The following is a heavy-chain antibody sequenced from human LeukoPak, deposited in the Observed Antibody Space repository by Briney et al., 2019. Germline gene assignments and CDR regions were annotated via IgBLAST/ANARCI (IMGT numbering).Heavy chain of an antibody. CDR3: AREISGAAGGHYYYGVDV. CDR1: GFTFRNYD. CDR2: IGGGGDT. J-gene: IGHJ6*02. D-gene: IGHD6-13*01. Sequence: PGGSLRLSCAASGFTFRNYDFHWVRHVTGKGLEWVSAIGGGGDTYYSASVEGRFTISRENGKNSLFLQMNSLRDGDTAVYYCAREISGAAGGHYYYGVDVWGQGTTVIVSS. V-gene: IGHV3-13*01.